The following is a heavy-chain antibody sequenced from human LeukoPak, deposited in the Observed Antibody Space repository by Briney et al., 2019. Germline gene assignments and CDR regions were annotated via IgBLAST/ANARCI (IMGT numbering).Heavy chain of an antibody. J-gene: IGHJ4*02. D-gene: IGHD3-22*01. Sequence: GGSLRLSCAASGFTFSSYAMSWVRQAPGKGLEWVSAISGSGGSTYYADSVKGRFTISRDNSKNTLYLQMNNLRAGDTAVYYCAKVRDSSGYYATPYYFDYWGQGTLVTVSS. V-gene: IGHV3-23*01. CDR3: AKVRDSSGYYATPYYFDY. CDR1: GFTFSSYA. CDR2: ISGSGGST.